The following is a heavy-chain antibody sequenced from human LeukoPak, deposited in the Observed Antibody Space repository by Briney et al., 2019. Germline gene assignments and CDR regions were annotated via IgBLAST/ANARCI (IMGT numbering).Heavy chain of an antibody. CDR3: ARDGSRNTDMVYFDY. CDR1: GYTITDYY. Sequence: GASVKVSCKASGYTITDYYIHWVRQAPGQGLEWMGWINLNSGGTNFAQNFQGWVTMTRDTSISTACMELSRLRSDDTAVYYCARDGSRNTDMVYFDYWGQGTLVTVSS. J-gene: IGHJ4*02. CDR2: INLNSGGT. D-gene: IGHD5-18*01. V-gene: IGHV1-2*04.